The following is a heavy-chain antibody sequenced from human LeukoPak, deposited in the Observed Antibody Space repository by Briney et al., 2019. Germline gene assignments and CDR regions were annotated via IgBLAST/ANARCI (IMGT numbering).Heavy chain of an antibody. J-gene: IGHJ4*02. CDR3: ARGSPYYDFWSGSPLHY. CDR1: GFTFSSYS. CDR2: ISSSSSYI. Sequence: GGSLRLSCAASGFTFSSYSMNWVRQAPGKGLEWVSSISSSSSYICYADSVKGRFTISRDNAKNSLYLQMNSLRAEDTAVYYCARGSPYYDFWSGSPLHYWDQGTLVTVSS. V-gene: IGHV3-21*01. D-gene: IGHD3-3*01.